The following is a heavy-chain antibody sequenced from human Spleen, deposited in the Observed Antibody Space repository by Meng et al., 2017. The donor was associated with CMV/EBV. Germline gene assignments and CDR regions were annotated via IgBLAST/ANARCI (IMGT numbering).Heavy chain of an antibody. Sequence: ASVKVSCKASGYTFTGYYMHWARQAPGQGLEWMGWINPNSGGTNYAQKFQGRVTITADKSTSTAYMELSSLRSEDTAVYYCAVRVIQSYGYNDWGQGTLVTVSS. CDR2: INPNSGGT. J-gene: IGHJ4*02. CDR3: AVRVIQSYGYND. V-gene: IGHV1-2*02. CDR1: GYTFTGYY. D-gene: IGHD5-18*01.